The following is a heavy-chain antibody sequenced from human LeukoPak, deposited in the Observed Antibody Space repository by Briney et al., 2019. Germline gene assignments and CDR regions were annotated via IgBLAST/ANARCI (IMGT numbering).Heavy chain of an antibody. CDR3: TRDLGQWLVDY. CDR1: GVSISSGSYY. V-gene: IGHV4-39*07. Sequence: PSETLSLTCTVSGVSISSGSYYWGWIRQPPGKGLEWIGSIYYSGSTYYNPSLKSRVTISVDTSKNQFSLKLNSVTAADTAVYYCTRDLGQWLVDYWGQGTLVTVSS. J-gene: IGHJ4*02. CDR2: IYYSGST. D-gene: IGHD6-19*01.